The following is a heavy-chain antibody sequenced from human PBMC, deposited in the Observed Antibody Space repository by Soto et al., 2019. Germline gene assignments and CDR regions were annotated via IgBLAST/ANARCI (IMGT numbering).Heavy chain of an antibody. Sequence: PSETLSLTCTVSGGSISSGDYYWSWIRQPPGKGLEWIGYIYYSGSTYYNPSLKSRVTISVDTSKNQFSLKLSSVTAADTAVYYCARAGRYCSGGSCYAGDWFDPWGQGTLLTVSS. CDR1: GGSISSGDYY. J-gene: IGHJ5*02. CDR3: ARAGRYCSGGSCYAGDWFDP. D-gene: IGHD2-15*01. V-gene: IGHV4-30-4*01. CDR2: IYYSGST.